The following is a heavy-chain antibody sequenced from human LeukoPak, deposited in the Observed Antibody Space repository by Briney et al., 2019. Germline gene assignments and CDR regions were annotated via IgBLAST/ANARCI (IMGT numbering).Heavy chain of an antibody. CDR3: ARGDSGDWAL. CDR2: IKRDGSEK. V-gene: IGHV3-7*01. J-gene: IGHJ4*02. Sequence: ETLSLTCTVSGGSISSYYWSWVRQAPGKGLEWVANIKRDGSEKYYVDSVKGRFTISRDNAKNSLYLQMNSLRAEDTAVYYCARGDSGDWALGGQGTLVTVSS. D-gene: IGHD2-21*02. CDR1: GGSISSYY.